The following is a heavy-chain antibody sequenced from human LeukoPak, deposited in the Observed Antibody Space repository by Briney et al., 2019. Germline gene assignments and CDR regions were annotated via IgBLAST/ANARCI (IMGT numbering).Heavy chain of an antibody. CDR2: IKQDGGEK. V-gene: IGHV3-7*01. J-gene: IGHJ3*02. CDR1: AFTFNDYW. D-gene: IGHD3-3*01. CDR3: ARGGATTFGLWGDAFDI. Sequence: GGSLRLSCAASAFTFNDYWMTWVRQAPGKGLEWVANIKQDGGEKYYVDSVKGRFTISRGNAKNSLYLQMNSLRAEDTAVYYCARGGATTFGLWGDAFDIWGQGTMVTVSS.